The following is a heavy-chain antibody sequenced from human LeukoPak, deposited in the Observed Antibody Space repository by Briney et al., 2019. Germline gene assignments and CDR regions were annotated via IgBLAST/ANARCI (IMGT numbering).Heavy chain of an antibody. V-gene: IGHV4-59*08. D-gene: IGHD1-1*01. Sequence: KPSETLSLTCTVPGDSISSYYWSWIRQPPGKGLEWIGYISYSGSTNYNPSLESRVTISGDTSKNQFSLKLSSVTAADTAFYYCARQSRGTTARLFDYWGQGTLVTVSS. CDR1: GDSISSYY. CDR3: ARQSRGTTARLFDY. CDR2: ISYSGST. J-gene: IGHJ4*02.